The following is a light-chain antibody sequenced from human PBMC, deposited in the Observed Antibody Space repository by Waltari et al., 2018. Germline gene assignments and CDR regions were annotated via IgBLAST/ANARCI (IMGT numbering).Light chain of an antibody. V-gene: IGLV2-14*03. CDR2: DVS. CDR3: NSYTSSRTRV. Sequence: QSALTQPASVSGSPGQSITISCTGTSSDVGGYNYVSWYQQHPGKAPKLMMYDVSNRPSGVSNRFSGSKSANTASLTISGLQAEDEADYYCNSYTSSRTRVFGTGTRVTVL. J-gene: IGLJ1*01. CDR1: SSDVGGYNY.